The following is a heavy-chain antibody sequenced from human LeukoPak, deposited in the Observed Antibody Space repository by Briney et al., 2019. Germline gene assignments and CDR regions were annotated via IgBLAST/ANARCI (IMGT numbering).Heavy chain of an antibody. Sequence: AGGSLRPSCTVSGFTVSSNSMSWVRQAPGKGLEWVSFIYSGGNTHNSDSVKGRFTISRDNSKNTLYLQMNTLRAEDTAVYYCARRAGDYSHPYDYWGQGTLVTVSS. D-gene: IGHD3-22*01. CDR3: ARRAGDYSHPYDY. V-gene: IGHV3-53*01. CDR1: GFTVSSNS. CDR2: IYSGGNT. J-gene: IGHJ4*02.